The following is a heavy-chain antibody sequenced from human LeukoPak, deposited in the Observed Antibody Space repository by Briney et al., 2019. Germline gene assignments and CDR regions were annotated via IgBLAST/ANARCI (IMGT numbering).Heavy chain of an antibody. Sequence: GGSLRLSCAASGFTFSSYSMNWVRQAPGKGLEWVSSISSSSSYIYYADSVKGRFTISRDNAKNSLYLQMNSLRAEDTAVYYCARGRRIQLWLRGCWFDPWGQGTLVTVSS. V-gene: IGHV3-21*01. CDR3: ARGRRIQLWLRGCWFDP. CDR1: GFTFSSYS. CDR2: ISSSSSYI. D-gene: IGHD5-18*01. J-gene: IGHJ5*02.